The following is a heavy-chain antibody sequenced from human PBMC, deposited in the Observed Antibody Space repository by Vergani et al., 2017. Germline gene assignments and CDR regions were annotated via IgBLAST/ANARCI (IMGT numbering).Heavy chain of an antibody. D-gene: IGHD6-19*01. CDR1: GFTFSSYW. Sequence: EVQLVESGGGLVQPGGSLRLSCAASGFTFSSYWMSWVRQAPGKGLEWVANIKQDGSEKYYVDSVKGRFTISRDNSKNTLYLHMTFLRAEDTAIYYCAKDLDRDSSGRFDFWGRGTLVTVSS. J-gene: IGHJ4*02. CDR2: IKQDGSEK. V-gene: IGHV3-7*03. CDR3: AKDLDRDSSGRFDF.